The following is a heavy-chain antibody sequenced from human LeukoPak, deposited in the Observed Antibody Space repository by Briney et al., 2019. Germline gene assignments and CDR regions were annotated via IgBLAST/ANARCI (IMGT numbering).Heavy chain of an antibody. V-gene: IGHV1-18*04. CDR3: ARVGGGYDYGVNYYYYMDV. CDR1: GYTFTNYY. Sequence: ASVKVSCKASGYTFTNYYIHWVRQAPGQGLEWMGWISPYNGNTNYAQKFQGRVTLTTDTSTSTAYMELRSLRSDDTAVYYCARVGGGYDYGVNYYYYMDVWGKGTTVTVSS. CDR2: ISPYNGNT. J-gene: IGHJ6*03. D-gene: IGHD5-12*01.